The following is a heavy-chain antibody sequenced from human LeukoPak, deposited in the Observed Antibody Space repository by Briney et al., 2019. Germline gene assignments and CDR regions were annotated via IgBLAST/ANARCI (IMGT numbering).Heavy chain of an antibody. J-gene: IGHJ4*02. CDR3: ARGVSIAVAGTFDY. V-gene: IGHV1-2*02. Sequence: ASVSDSCKPSGYSFICYYMHWVRQAPGQGLEWMGWINPNSGGTNYAQKFQGRVTMTRDTSISTAYMELSRLRSDDTAVYYCARGVSIAVAGTFDYWGQGTLVTVSS. CDR1: GYSFICYY. CDR2: INPNSGGT. D-gene: IGHD6-19*01.